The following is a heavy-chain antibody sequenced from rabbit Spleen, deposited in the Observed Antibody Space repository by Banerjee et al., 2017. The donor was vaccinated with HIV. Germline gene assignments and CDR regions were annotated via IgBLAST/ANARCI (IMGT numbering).Heavy chain of an antibody. V-gene: IGHV1S40*01. J-gene: IGHJ6*01. CDR3: ARDTSSSFSSYGMDL. Sequence: QSLEESGGGLVQPEGSLTLTCTASGVSFSGSSYMCWVRQAPGKGLEWIACIETGSSGFTYFATWAKGRFTISKTSSTTVTLQVTSLTAADTATYFCARDTSSSFSSYGMDLWGPGTLVTVS. CDR2: IETGSSGFT. CDR1: GVSFSGSSY. D-gene: IGHD1-1*01.